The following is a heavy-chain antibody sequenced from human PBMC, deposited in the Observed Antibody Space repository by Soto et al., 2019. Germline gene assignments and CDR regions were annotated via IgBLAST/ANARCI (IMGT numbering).Heavy chain of an antibody. CDR3: ATDSLYSTTWYDYFDL. CDR1: GFTFSTFA. J-gene: IGHJ5*02. V-gene: IGHV3-23*01. Sequence: EVQLLESGGGLVQPGGSLRLSCAASGFTFSTFAMSWVRQAPGKGLEWVSAISGSGGGTYYADSVKGRFTISRDNSKNSLSLQMSSLRVEDTSVYYCATDSLYSTTWYDYFDLWGQGTLVTVSS. CDR2: ISGSGGGT. D-gene: IGHD4-17*01.